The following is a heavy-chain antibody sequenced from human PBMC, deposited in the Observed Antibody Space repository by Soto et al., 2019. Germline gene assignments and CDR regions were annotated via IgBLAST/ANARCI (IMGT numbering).Heavy chain of an antibody. V-gene: IGHV4-59*01. D-gene: IGHD5-12*01. J-gene: IGHJ4*02. Sequence: QVQLQESGPGLVKPSETLSLTCTVSGGSISSYYWSWIRQPPGKGLEWIGYIYYSGSTNYNPSLKSRVTISVDTSKNQFSLKLSSVTAADTAVYYCARARDGYNYYWGQGTLFTVSS. CDR2: IYYSGST. CDR3: ARARDGYNYY. CDR1: GGSISSYY.